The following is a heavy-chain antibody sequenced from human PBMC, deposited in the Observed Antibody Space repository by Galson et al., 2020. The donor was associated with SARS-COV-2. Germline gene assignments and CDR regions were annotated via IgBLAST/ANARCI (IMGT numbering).Heavy chain of an antibody. CDR1: GGSISSGSYY. Sequence: SETLSLTCTVSGGSISSGSYYWSWIRQPAGKGLEWIGRIYTSGSTNYNPSLKSRVTISVDTSKNQFSLKLSSVTAADTAVYYCARDWNDSSGPYYYGMDVWGQGTTVTVSS. CDR2: IYTSGST. V-gene: IGHV4-61*02. CDR3: ARDWNDSSGPYYYGMDV. D-gene: IGHD3-22*01. J-gene: IGHJ6*02.